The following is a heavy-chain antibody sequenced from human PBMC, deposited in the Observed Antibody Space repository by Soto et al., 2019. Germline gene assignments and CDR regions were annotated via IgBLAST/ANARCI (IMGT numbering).Heavy chain of an antibody. CDR2: MNAKSGDT. CDR1: GYTFSDFD. V-gene: IGHV1-8*01. CDR3: ARGNPFNSAGFDV. J-gene: IGHJ6*02. D-gene: IGHD2-21*01. Sequence: QAHLEQSGAEGKRPGASVKVSCKASGYTFSDFDINWLRQASGQGPEWMGWMNAKSGDTFFAQRFQGKSNMTWDTSLSTAYMEVGSLTSDDTAMYYCARGNPFNSAGFDVWGQGTTVAVSS.